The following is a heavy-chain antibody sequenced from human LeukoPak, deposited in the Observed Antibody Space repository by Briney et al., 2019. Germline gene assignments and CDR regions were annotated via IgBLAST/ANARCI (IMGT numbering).Heavy chain of an antibody. CDR1: GFTFGDYA. J-gene: IGHJ4*02. V-gene: IGHV3-49*04. CDR2: IRSKPFGGTT. D-gene: IGHD1-1*01. Sequence: PGGSLRLSCTASGFTFGDYAMSWVRQAPEKGLEWVGFIRSKPFGGTTEYAASVKGRFTISRDDSKSIAWLQMNSLKAEDTAEYYCARPLETTRTSDFDSWGQGTLVTVSS. CDR3: ARPLETTRTSDFDS.